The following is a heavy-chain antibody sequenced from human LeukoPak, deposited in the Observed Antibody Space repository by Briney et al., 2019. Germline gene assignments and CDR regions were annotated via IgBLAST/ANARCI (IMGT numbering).Heavy chain of an antibody. CDR2: IWYDGSTK. J-gene: IGHJ3*02. V-gene: IGHV3-33*01. CDR1: GFTFSSFG. CDR3: ARDAEGIDAFDI. Sequence: GGSLRLSCAASGFTFSSFGMHWVRQSPGKGLEWVAVIWYDGSTKVYADSVKGRFTISRDNSRNTLYLQVNSLRAEDTAVYYCARDAEGIDAFDIWGQGTMVTVSS.